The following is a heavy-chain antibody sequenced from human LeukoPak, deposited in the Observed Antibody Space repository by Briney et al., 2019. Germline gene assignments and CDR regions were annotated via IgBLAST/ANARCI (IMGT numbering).Heavy chain of an antibody. CDR2: INPNSGGT. D-gene: IGHD6-13*01. J-gene: IGHJ5*02. V-gene: IGHV1-2*02. CDR1: GYTFTSYG. Sequence: ASVKVSCKASGYTFTSYGISWVRQAPGQGLEWMGWINPNSGGTNCAQKFQGRVTMTRDTSISTAYMELSRLRSDDTAVYYCARVGAQQLVLHPFDPWGQGTLVTVSS. CDR3: ARVGAQQLVLHPFDP.